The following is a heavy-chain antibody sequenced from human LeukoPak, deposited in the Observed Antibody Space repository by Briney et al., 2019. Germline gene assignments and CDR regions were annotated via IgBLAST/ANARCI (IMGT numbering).Heavy chain of an antibody. Sequence: SETLSLTCTVSGGSISSDYWSWIRQPAGKGLEWIGRIYSSGSTTYNPSLNSRVTMSVDTSNNQFSLKLSSVTAADTAVYYCVGWSATSIDYWGQGTLVTVSS. D-gene: IGHD3-3*01. CDR2: IYSSGST. CDR1: GGSISSDY. J-gene: IGHJ4*02. V-gene: IGHV4-4*07. CDR3: VGWSATSIDY.